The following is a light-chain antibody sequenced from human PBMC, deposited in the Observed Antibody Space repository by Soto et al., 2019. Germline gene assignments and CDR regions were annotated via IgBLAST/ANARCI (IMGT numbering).Light chain of an antibody. J-gene: IGLJ1*01. CDR3: SSYTCSSTYL. V-gene: IGLV2-14*03. Sequence: QSALTQPASVSGSPGQSIAISCTGTSSDIGAYSYVSWYQQHPDKAPKLIIYEVTHRPSGVSDRFSGSKSDNTAFLTISGLRTEDEADYYCSSYTCSSTYLFGTGTKLTVL. CDR2: EVT. CDR1: SSDIGAYSY.